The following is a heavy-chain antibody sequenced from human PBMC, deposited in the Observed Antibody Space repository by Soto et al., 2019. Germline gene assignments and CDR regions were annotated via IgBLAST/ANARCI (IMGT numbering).Heavy chain of an antibody. CDR2: INSDGSST. V-gene: IGHV3-74*01. D-gene: IGHD4-4*01. CDR1: GFTFSSYW. J-gene: IGHJ6*03. CDR3: ARDARSVYSNLYYYYYYMDV. Sequence: GGSLRLSCAASGFTFSSYWMHWVRQAPGKGLVWVSRINSDGSSTSYADSVKGRFTISRDNAKNTLYLQMNSLRAEDTAVYYCARDARSVYSNLYYYYYYMDVWGKGTTVTVSS.